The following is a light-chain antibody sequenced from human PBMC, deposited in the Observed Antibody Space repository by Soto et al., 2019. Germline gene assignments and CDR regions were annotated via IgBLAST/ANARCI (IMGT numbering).Light chain of an antibody. J-gene: IGKJ4*01. CDR1: QTVRNNY. Sequence: ELVLTQSPGTPSLSPGERATLSCRASQTVRNNYLAWYQQKPGQAPRLLIYDASSRATGIPDRLSGGGSGTDFTLPIGRLEPEDFAVYYCQQFSSYSLTFGGGTKVDIK. CDR2: DAS. CDR3: QQFSSYSLT. V-gene: IGKV3-20*01.